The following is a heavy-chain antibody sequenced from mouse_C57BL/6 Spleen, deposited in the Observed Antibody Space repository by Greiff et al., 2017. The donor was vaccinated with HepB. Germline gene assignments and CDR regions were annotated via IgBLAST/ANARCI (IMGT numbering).Heavy chain of an antibody. CDR2: ISSGSSTI. CDR1: GFTFSDYG. J-gene: IGHJ2*01. V-gene: IGHV5-17*01. CDR3: ARGYGPYFDY. D-gene: IGHD1-1*01. Sequence: EVQLVESGGGLVKPGGSLKLSCAASGFTFSDYGIHWVRQAPEKGLEWVAYISSGSSTIYYADTVKGRFTISRDNAKNTLFLQMTSLRSEDTAMYYCARGYGPYFDYWGQGTTLTVSS.